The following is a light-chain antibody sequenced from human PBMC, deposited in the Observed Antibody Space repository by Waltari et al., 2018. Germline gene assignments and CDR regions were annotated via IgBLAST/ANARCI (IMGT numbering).Light chain of an antibody. V-gene: IGLV2-23*01. J-gene: IGLJ1*01. CDR2: GSS. CDR3: CSFAGYGIYV. Sequence: CQHDGGRNPGRLMYGSSQRPAGIAKRFAGSKSGSTASLTISGLQPEDEADYFCCSFAGYGIYVFGSGTQVSVL.